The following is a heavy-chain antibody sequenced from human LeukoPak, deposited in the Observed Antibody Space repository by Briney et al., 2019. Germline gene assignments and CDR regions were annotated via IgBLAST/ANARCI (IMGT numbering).Heavy chain of an antibody. Sequence: SETLSLTCTVSGGSIGSSSYYWGWIRQPPGKGLEWIGSIYYSGSTYYNPSLKSRVTISVDTSKNQFSLKLSSVTAADTAVYYCARLEYMVRGVIYWGQGTLVTVSS. V-gene: IGHV4-39*01. D-gene: IGHD3-10*01. CDR2: IYYSGST. CDR1: GGSIGSSSYY. J-gene: IGHJ4*02. CDR3: ARLEYMVRGVIY.